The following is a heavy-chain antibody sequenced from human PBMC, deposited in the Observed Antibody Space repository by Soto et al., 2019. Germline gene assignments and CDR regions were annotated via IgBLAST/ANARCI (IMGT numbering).Heavy chain of an antibody. CDR3: ARSVEGHFDF. Sequence: EVQLVESGGGLVQPGGSLGLSCSASGFTFRVYSMNWVRQAPGKGLEWVSYITSDERTIHYADSVKGRFTISRDNAKNSVYLQTTSLRDADTAVYYCARSVEGHFDFWGQGIVVTVSS. CDR1: GFTFRVYS. V-gene: IGHV3-48*02. CDR2: ITSDERTI. J-gene: IGHJ4*01. D-gene: IGHD6-19*01.